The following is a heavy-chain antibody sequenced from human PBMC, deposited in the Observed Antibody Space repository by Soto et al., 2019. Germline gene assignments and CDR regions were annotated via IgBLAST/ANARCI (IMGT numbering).Heavy chain of an antibody. J-gene: IGHJ5*02. CDR1: GGTFSSYA. CDR3: ARYQPRSNWFDP. D-gene: IGHD2-2*01. CDR2: IIPIFGTA. V-gene: IGHV1-69*13. Sequence: ASVKVSCKASGGTFSSYAISWVRQAPGQGLEWMGGIIPIFGTANYAQKFQGRVTITADESTSTAYMELSSLRSEDTAVYYCARYQPRSNWFDPWGQGTLVTVSS.